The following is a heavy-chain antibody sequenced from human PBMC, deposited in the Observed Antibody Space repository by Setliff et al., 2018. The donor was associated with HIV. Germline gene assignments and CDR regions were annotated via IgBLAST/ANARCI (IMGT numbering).Heavy chain of an antibody. CDR2: IIPILGIA. V-gene: IGHV1-69*10. D-gene: IGHD2-15*01. CDR3: AKADYCSAGSCNSRRSIDY. CDR1: GDTFSSYA. Sequence: SVKVSCKASGDTFSSYAISWVRQAPGQGLEWMGGIIPILGIANYAQKFQDRVTITADKSTDTAYMELSSLRSEDTAVYYCAKADYCSAGSCNSRRSIDYWGQGALVTVSS. J-gene: IGHJ4*02.